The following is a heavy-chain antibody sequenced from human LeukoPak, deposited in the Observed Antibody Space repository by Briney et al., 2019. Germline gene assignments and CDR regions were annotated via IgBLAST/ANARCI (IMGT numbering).Heavy chain of an antibody. CDR1: GFTFSSYA. D-gene: IGHD3-22*01. V-gene: IGHV3-23*01. Sequence: GGSLRLSCTASGFTFSSYAMSWVRQAPGKGLEWVSAISGRGGSTYYADSVKGRFTISRDNSKNTLYLQMNRLRAEDTAVYYCAKDGYDSSGFRTSFDYWGQGTLVTVSS. CDR2: ISGRGGST. CDR3: AKDGYDSSGFRTSFDY. J-gene: IGHJ4*02.